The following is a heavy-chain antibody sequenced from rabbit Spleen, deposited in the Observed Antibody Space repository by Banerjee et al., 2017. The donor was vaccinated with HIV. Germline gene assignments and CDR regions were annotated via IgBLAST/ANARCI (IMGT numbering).Heavy chain of an antibody. J-gene: IGHJ4*01. CDR1: GLDFSSGYD. CDR3: ARDPYGGGGGVGL. Sequence: QQLVESGGGLVKPGASLTLTCKASGLDFSSGYDMCWVRQAPGKGLEWIGCIGLGTGGSTWYASWAKGRFTVSKTSSTTVTLQMTSLTAADTATYFCARDPYGGGGGVGLWGPGTLVTVS. V-gene: IGHV1S40*01. D-gene: IGHD4-1*01. CDR2: IGLGTGGST.